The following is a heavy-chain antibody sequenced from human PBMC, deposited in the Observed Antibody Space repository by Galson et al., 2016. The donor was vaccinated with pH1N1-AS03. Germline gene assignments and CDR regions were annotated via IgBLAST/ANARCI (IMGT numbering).Heavy chain of an antibody. CDR2: IVPFSVTT. V-gene: IGHV1-69*13. D-gene: IGHD3-22*01. CDR1: TDNFVDYG. CDR3: ARDRYHGLPGDYYESAY. Sequence: SVKVSCKASTDNFVDYGISWVRQAPGQGLEWMGGIVPFSVTTDYAQKSQGRISITADESTSTAYMELSSLTSEDTALYYCARDRYHGLPGDYYESAYWGQGTLVTVSS. J-gene: IGHJ4*02.